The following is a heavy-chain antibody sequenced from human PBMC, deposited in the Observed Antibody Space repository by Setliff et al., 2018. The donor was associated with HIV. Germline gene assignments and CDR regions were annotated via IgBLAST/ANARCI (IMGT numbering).Heavy chain of an antibody. CDR2: IYYSGST. CDR1: GGSISSHY. D-gene: IGHD3-10*01. Sequence: SETLSLTCTVSGGSISSHYWSWIRQPPGKGLEWIGYIYYSGSTDYNPSLKSRVTISVDASKNQFSLKLSSVTAADTAVYYCARDGPLEGSYRYYYYYMDVWGKGTTVTVSS. V-gene: IGHV4-59*11. J-gene: IGHJ6*03. CDR3: ARDGPLEGSYRYYYYYMDV.